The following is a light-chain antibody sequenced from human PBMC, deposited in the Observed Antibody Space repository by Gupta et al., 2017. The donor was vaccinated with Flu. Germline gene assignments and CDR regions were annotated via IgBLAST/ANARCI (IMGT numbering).Light chain of an antibody. CDR2: GVT. V-gene: IGLV2-14*01. Sequence: QSALTQPASVSGSPGQSITISCTGTSSDIGSYNYVSWYQQHPGQAPKLLIYGVTNRPSGVSDRVSDSKSGDTAFLTISGLQAEDEADYYCTSCISRTTRVFGGGTKLTVL. CDR3: TSCISRTTRV. CDR1: SSDIGSYNY. J-gene: IGLJ2*01.